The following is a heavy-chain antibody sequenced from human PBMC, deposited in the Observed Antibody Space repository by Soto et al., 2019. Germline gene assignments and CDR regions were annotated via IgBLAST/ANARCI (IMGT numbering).Heavy chain of an antibody. CDR3: ARGAADTAMVDS. CDR1: GGSVTNSSYY. D-gene: IGHD5-18*01. Sequence: PSETLSLTCTVSGGSVTNSSYYWVWIRQSPGKGLEWIGSVYYRGRSYSKSSVKSRVTISIHTSKSQFSLQLTSVTAANTAVYYCARGAADTAMVDSWGQGTLVTVSS. J-gene: IGHJ4*02. CDR2: VYYRGRS. V-gene: IGHV4-39*07.